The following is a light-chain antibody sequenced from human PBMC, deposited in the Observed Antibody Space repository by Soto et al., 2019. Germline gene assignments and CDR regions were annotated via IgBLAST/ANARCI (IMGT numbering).Light chain of an antibody. V-gene: IGKV3-20*01. Sequence: EIVLTQSPGTLSLSPGERVTLSCRASQTISSTHLAWYQRKPGQAPRLLIYYASISATGIPDRFSGCGSGTDFTLAISRLEPDDFAVYSCQLYGTHFGGGTKVEIK. CDR3: QLYGTH. CDR1: QTISSTH. CDR2: YAS. J-gene: IGKJ4*01.